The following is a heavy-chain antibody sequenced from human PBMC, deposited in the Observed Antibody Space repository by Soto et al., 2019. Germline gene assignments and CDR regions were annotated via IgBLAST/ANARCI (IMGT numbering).Heavy chain of an antibody. CDR3: ARRGLLFRYYYGSGRQYGDY. Sequence: QLQLQESGPGLVKPSETLSLTCTVSGGSISSSSYYWGWIRQPPGKGLEWIGSIYYSGSTYYNPSLKSRVTISVDTSKNQFSLKLSSVTAADTAVYYCARRGLLFRYYYGSGRQYGDYWGQGTLVTVSS. CDR2: IYYSGST. J-gene: IGHJ4*02. V-gene: IGHV4-39*01. D-gene: IGHD3-10*01. CDR1: GGSISSSSYY.